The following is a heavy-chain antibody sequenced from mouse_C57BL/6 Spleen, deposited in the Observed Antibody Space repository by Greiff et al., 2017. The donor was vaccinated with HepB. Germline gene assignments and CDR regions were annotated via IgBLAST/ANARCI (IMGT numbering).Heavy chain of an antibody. V-gene: IGHV3-6*01. CDR3: ARDAWDDYAMDY. CDR1: GYSITSGYY. Sequence: EVQLQESGPGLVKPSQSLSLTCSVTGYSITSGYYWNWIRQFPGNKLEWMGYISYDGSNNYNPSLKNRISITRDTSKNQFFLKLNSVTTEDTATYYCARDAWDDYAMDYWGQGTSVTVSS. CDR2: ISYDGSN. J-gene: IGHJ4*01. D-gene: IGHD4-1*01.